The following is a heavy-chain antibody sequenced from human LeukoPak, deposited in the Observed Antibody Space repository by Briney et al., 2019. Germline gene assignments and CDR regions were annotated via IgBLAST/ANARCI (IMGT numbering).Heavy chain of an antibody. CDR1: DDSITMYY. V-gene: IGHV4-59*01. CDR3: ARGRVSSSTWYSTYYYYFYMDV. CDR2: VNHTGST. D-gene: IGHD4-11*01. J-gene: IGHJ6*03. Sequence: SETLSLTCTVSDDSITMYYWTWIRQPPGKGLEWIGYVNHTGSTKFNPSLNGRVSISRDTSKNLFSLRLRSVTAADTAVYFCARGRVSSSTWYSTYYYYFYMDVWGKGTTVTVSS.